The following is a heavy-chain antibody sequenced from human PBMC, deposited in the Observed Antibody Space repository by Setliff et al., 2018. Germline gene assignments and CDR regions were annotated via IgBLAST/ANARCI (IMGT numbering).Heavy chain of an antibody. CDR2: IIPIFGTA. J-gene: IGHJ4*02. CDR3: ARGNYYDSSGYSVDY. V-gene: IGHV1-69*05. CDR1: GGTFSSYA. Sequence: SVKVSCKASGGTFSSYAISWVRQAPGQGLEWMGGIIPIFGTANYAQKFQGRVTITTDESTSTAYMELSSLRSEGTAVYYCARGNYYDSSGYSVDYWGQGTLVTVSS. D-gene: IGHD3-22*01.